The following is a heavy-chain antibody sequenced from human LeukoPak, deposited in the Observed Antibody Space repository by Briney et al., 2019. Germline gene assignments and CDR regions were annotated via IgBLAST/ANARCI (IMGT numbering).Heavy chain of an antibody. CDR2: ISYDGSHE. CDR3: ARDPLPLRYCTNGVCHRPGLS. J-gene: IGHJ5*02. CDR1: GFTFGSFA. D-gene: IGHD2-8*01. Sequence: GGSLRLSCAASGFTFGSFAMDWVRQAPGKGLEWVAGISYDGSHEYYADSVKGRFTISRDNFKNTLYLEMNSLRAEDTAVYYCARDPLPLRYCTNGVCHRPGLSWGQGTLVTVSS. V-gene: IGHV3-30*04.